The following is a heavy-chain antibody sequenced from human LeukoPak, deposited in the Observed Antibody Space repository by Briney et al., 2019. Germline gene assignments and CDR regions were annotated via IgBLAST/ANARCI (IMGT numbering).Heavy chain of an antibody. CDR1: GGSIRSGGYS. D-gene: IGHD4-11*01. CDR2: IYHSGSI. Sequence: SETLSLTCAVSGGSIRSGGYSWSWIRQPLGRGLEWIGYIYHSGSIYYNPSLRSRVTISVDRSKNQFSLKKISVTAADTAVYYCARGIGDYSDFPDFDFWGQGTLVTVSS. J-gene: IGHJ4*02. CDR3: ARGIGDYSDFPDFDF. V-gene: IGHV4-30-2*01.